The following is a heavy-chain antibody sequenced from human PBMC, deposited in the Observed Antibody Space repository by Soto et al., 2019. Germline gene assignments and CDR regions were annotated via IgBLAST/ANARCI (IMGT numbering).Heavy chain of an antibody. Sequence: QVQLVQSGAEVKMPGSSVKVSCKASGGTFSDYGISWVRQAPGQGLEWMGGIIPILGSTKSAQRFQGRVTFTADESTSTAYMELSSLRSEDTAVYYCARLGGYVSVGYYYLWDSWGQGTLVTVSS. CDR1: GGTFSDYG. V-gene: IGHV1-69*01. CDR2: IIPILGST. J-gene: IGHJ4*02. CDR3: ARLGGYVSVGYYYLWDS. D-gene: IGHD3-22*01.